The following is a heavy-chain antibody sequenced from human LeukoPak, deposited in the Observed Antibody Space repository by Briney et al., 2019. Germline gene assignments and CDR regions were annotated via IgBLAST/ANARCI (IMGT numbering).Heavy chain of an antibody. CDR1: GGSISSYY. D-gene: IGHD3-22*01. J-gene: IGHJ6*03. V-gene: IGHV4-4*07. CDR2: IYTSGST. CDR3: ARDHYYYDSSGYSAFYYYYYMDV. Sequence: PSETLSLTCTVSGGSISSYYWSWIRQPAGKGLEWIGRIYTSGSTNYNPSLKSRVTMSVDTSKNQFSLKLSSVTAADTAVYYCARDHYYYDSSGYSAFYYYYYMDVWGKGTTVTVPS.